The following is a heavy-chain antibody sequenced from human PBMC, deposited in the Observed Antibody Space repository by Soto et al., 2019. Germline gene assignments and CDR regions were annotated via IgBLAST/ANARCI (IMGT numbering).Heavy chain of an antibody. CDR1: GFTFSSYS. CDR2: ISSSSSYI. D-gene: IGHD1-1*01. J-gene: IGHJ4*02. V-gene: IGHV3-21*01. CDR3: ARDSASLEAQTPSSVDS. Sequence: PXGSLRLSCAASGFTFSSYSMNWVRQAPGKGLEWVSSISSSSSYIYYADSVKGRFTISRDNAKNSLYLQMNSLRAEDTAVYYCARDSASLEAQTPSSVDSWGQGTLVTVSS.